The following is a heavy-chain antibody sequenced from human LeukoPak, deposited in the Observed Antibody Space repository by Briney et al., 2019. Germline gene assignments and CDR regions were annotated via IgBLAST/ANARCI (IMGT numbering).Heavy chain of an antibody. Sequence: SETLSLTCTVSGGSISSYYWSWIRQPPGKGLEWIGYIYYTGSTTYNPSLKSRVTISVDTSKNQFSLKLSSVTAADTAVYYCARHPRYSRRGDYWGQGTLVTVSS. CDR1: GGSISSYY. J-gene: IGHJ4*02. CDR2: IYYTGST. V-gene: IGHV4-59*08. D-gene: IGHD6-13*01. CDR3: ARHPRYSRRGDY.